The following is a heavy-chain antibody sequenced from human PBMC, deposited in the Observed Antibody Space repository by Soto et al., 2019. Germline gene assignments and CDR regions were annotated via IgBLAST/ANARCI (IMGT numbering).Heavy chain of an antibody. CDR3: AKEERSGWYY. CDR1: GFTFSSYG. Sequence: QVQLVESGGGVVQPGRSLRLSCAASGFTFSSYGMHWVRQAPGKGLEWVAVISYDGSNKYYADSVKGRFTISRDNSKNTLYLQMNSLRAEDTAVYYCAKEERSGWYYWGQGTLVTVSS. CDR2: ISYDGSNK. J-gene: IGHJ4*02. V-gene: IGHV3-30*18. D-gene: IGHD6-19*01.